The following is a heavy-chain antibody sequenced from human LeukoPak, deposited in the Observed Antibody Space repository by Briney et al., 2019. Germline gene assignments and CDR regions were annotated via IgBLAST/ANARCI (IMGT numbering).Heavy chain of an antibody. CDR3: ARLSAYYYGSYFYYYMDV. CDR1: GLFFSTNW. J-gene: IGHJ6*03. Sequence: GGSLRLSCAASGLFFSTNWMSWVRQAPGKGPEWVANIRQDESERYFADSVKGRFTISRDNAKKSVYLHMSSLRAEDTALYYCARLSAYYYGSYFYYYMDVWGKGTTVTVSS. V-gene: IGHV3-7*01. D-gene: IGHD3-10*01. CDR2: IRQDESER.